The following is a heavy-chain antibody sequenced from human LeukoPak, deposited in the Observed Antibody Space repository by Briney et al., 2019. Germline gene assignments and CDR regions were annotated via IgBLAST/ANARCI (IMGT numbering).Heavy chain of an antibody. CDR3: ARGPLGVLEWLLSHPPFDY. J-gene: IGHJ4*02. CDR1: GGSISSYY. CDR2: IYYSGST. D-gene: IGHD3-3*01. V-gene: IGHV4-59*01. Sequence: SETLSLTCTVSGGSISSYYWSWIRQPPGKGLEWIGYIYYSGSTNYNPSLKSRVTISVDTSKNQFSLKLSSVTAADTAVYYCARGPLGVLEWLLSHPPFDYWGQGTLVTVSS.